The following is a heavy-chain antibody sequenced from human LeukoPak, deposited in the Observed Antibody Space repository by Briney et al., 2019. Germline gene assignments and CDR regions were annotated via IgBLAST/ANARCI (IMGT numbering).Heavy chain of an antibody. CDR3: ARDRGGATWILFDY. V-gene: IGHV1-69*05. CDR1: VGTFTIYA. J-gene: IGHJ4*02. CDR2: VILIFGTA. D-gene: IGHD5-12*01. Sequence: SVKVSCKASVGTFTIYAISWVRQGPGQGQRWMGRVILIFGTANYSKTSQGRVTMTTDKSTSTAYMKLSSLRSEDTAVYYCARDRGGATWILFDYWGQGTLVTVSS.